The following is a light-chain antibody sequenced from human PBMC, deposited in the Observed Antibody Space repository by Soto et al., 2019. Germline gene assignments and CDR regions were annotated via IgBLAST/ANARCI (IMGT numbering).Light chain of an antibody. CDR1: QSVGSS. J-gene: IGKJ1*01. Sequence: EIVLTQSPVTLSVSPGETATLSCRASQSVGSSLAWYQQKPGQAPRLLIHAASTRAIGIPATFSGSGSGTEFTLTISSLQSKDFAIYYCQQYKHWPVTFGQGTKVETK. CDR2: AAS. CDR3: QQYKHWPVT. V-gene: IGKV3-15*01.